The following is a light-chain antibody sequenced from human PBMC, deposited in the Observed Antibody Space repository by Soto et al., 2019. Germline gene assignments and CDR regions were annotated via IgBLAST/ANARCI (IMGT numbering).Light chain of an antibody. V-gene: IGLV2-14*01. J-gene: IGLJ1*01. CDR2: DVS. Sequence: QPVLTQPASGSGSPGQSSTISCTGTSSDVGGYNYVSWYQQHPGKAPKLMIYDVSNRPSGVSNRFSGSKSGNTASLTISGLQAEDEADYYCSSYTSSSTLVVFGTGTKVTVL. CDR1: SSDVGGYNY. CDR3: SSYTSSSTLVV.